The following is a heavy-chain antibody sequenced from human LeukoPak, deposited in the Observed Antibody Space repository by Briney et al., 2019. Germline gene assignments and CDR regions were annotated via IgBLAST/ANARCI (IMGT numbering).Heavy chain of an antibody. Sequence: GGSLTLSCAASGFTFSSYGMHWVRQAPGKGLEWLAFIRYDGSNKYYADSVKGRFTISRDNSKNTLYLQMNSLRAEDTAVYYCAKLYSSSSLDYWGQGTLVTVSS. J-gene: IGHJ4*02. CDR1: GFTFSSYG. D-gene: IGHD6-13*01. V-gene: IGHV3-30*02. CDR3: AKLYSSSSLDY. CDR2: IRYDGSNK.